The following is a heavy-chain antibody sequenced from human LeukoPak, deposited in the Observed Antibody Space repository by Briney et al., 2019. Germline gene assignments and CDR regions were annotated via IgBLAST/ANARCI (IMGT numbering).Heavy chain of an antibody. CDR2: VDPEDGET. CDR3: ARDRDGGYRFDY. Sequence: GASVKVSCKASGYTFTDYYMHWVQQAPGKGLEWMGRVDPEDGETIYAEKFQGRVTITADTSTDTAYMELSSLRSEDTAVYYCARDRDGGYRFDYWGQGTLVTVSS. D-gene: IGHD3-16*01. CDR1: GYTFTDYY. J-gene: IGHJ4*02. V-gene: IGHV1-69-2*01.